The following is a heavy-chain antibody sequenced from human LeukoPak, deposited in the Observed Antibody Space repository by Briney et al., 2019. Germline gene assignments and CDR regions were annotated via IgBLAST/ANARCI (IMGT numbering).Heavy chain of an antibody. V-gene: IGHV4-4*09. CDR3: VTLCCGD. J-gene: IGHJ4*02. Sequence: MPSETLSLICSVSGGSISSYYCIWIRQPPGKGLEWIGTIHTSRGTYYNPSLKSRVTVSADTSRNQFSLKLSSVTAADTAVYYCVTLCCGDWGQGTLVTVSS. CDR2: IHTSRGT. CDR1: GGSISSYY. D-gene: IGHD7-27*01.